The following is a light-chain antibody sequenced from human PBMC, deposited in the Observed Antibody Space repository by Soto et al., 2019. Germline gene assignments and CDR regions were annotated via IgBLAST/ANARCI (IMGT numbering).Light chain of an antibody. J-gene: IGLJ1*01. Sequence: QSALTQPASVSGSPGQSITISCTGTSSDVGSYDQVSWYQQDPGKAPKLLTYEVSKRPSGVSNRFSGSKSGNTASLTISGLQAEDEADYYCCSYSARGGYVFGTGTKLTVL. CDR1: SSDVGSYDQ. V-gene: IGLV2-23*02. CDR2: EVS. CDR3: CSYSARGGYV.